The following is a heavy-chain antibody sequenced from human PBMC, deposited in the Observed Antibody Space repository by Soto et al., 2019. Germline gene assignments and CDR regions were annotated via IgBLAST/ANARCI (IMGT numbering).Heavy chain of an antibody. Sequence: SETLSLTCAVYGGSFSGYYWSWIRQPPGKGLEWIGEINHSGSTNYNPSLKSRVTISADTSKNQFSLKLSSVTAADTAVYYCARGVRYCSSTRCYKRDWFDPWGQGTLVTV. J-gene: IGHJ5*02. CDR3: ARGVRYCSSTRCYKRDWFDP. CDR1: GGSFSGYY. D-gene: IGHD2-2*02. V-gene: IGHV4-34*01. CDR2: INHSGST.